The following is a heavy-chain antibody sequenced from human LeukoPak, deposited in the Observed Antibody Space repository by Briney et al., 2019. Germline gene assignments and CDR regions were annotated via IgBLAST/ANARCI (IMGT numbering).Heavy chain of an antibody. V-gene: IGHV4-59*10. D-gene: IGHD2-2*01. J-gene: IGHJ4*02. CDR2: IYTSGST. CDR1: SESSGGDD. CDR3: AREGWGYCSSTSCLDY. Sequence: PSEALSLTCAMHSESSGGDDWTWIRQPPGKGLEWIGRIYTSGSTNYNPSLKSRVTMSVDTSKNQFSLKLSSVTAADTAVYYCAREGWGYCSSTSCLDYWGQGTLVTVSS.